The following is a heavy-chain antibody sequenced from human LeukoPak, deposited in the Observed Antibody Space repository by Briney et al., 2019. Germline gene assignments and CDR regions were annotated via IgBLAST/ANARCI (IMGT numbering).Heavy chain of an antibody. J-gene: IGHJ6*03. V-gene: IGHV4-34*01. CDR2: IYYSGST. Sequence: SETLSLTCAVYGGSFSGYYWSWIRQPPGKGLEWIGSIYYSGSTYYNPSLKSRVTISVDTSKNQFSLKLSSVTAADTAVYYCARGYYGSGSYYSPVTANYYYYMDVWGKGTTVTVSS. D-gene: IGHD3-10*01. CDR1: GGSFSGYY. CDR3: ARGYYGSGSYYSPVTANYYYYMDV.